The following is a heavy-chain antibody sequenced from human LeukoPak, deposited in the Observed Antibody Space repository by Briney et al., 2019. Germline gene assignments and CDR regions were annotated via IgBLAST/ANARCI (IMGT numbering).Heavy chain of an antibody. J-gene: IGHJ4*02. CDR1: GCSISSGFY. CDR3: ARREGYNFDY. V-gene: IGHV4-38-2*02. Sequence: SKTLSLTCSVSGCSISSGFYWDWIRQPPGKGLEWIGSFHHSGSTPYNPSLNSRVSISVDTSKNQLSLKLSSVTAADTAVYYCARREGYNFDYWGQGTLVTVSS. D-gene: IGHD5-24*01. CDR2: FHHSGST.